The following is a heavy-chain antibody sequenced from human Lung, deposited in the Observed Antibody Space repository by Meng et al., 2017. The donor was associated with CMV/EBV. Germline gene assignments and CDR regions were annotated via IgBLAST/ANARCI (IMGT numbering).Heavy chain of an antibody. CDR2: VYYSGST. CDR1: GDSITSHY. V-gene: IGHV4-59*11. J-gene: IGHJ3*02. CDR3: ARDRSDGFDI. Sequence: LRLSCTVSGDSITSHYWTWIRQPPGKGLEWIGYVYYSGSTIYNPSLKSRLTISVDTSKNQFSLNLSSVTAADTAVYYCARDRSDGFDIWGQGTMVTVSS.